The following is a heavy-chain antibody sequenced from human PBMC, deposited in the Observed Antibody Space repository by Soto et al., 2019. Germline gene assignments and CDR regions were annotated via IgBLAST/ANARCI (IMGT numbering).Heavy chain of an antibody. Sequence: GQSLKISCKGSGDTFTSHWIAWVRQMPGKGLELMGLIYPADSDTRYSPSFEGQVTISVDKSISTAYLQWSSLRASDTAMYYCVRPQAKELGTIRGAFDIWGQGTKVTVSS. V-gene: IGHV5-51*01. CDR3: VRPQAKELGTIRGAFDI. D-gene: IGHD3-10*01. CDR2: IYPADSDT. J-gene: IGHJ3*02. CDR1: GDTFTSHW.